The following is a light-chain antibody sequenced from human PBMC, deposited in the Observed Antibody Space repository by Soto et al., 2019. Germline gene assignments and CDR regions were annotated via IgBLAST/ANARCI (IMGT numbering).Light chain of an antibody. CDR1: SSDVGSYNR. CDR2: EVS. V-gene: IGLV2-18*02. Sequence: QSVLTQPPTVSGSPGQSVTISCTGTSSDVGSYNRVSWYQQPPGTAPKLMIYEVSNRPSGVPDRFSGSKSGNTASLTISGLQAEEEADYYCSSYTSSRTVVFGGGTKVTVL. CDR3: SSYTSSRTVV. J-gene: IGLJ2*01.